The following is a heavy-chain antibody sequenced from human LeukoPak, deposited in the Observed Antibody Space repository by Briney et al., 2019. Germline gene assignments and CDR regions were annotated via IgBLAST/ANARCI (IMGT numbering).Heavy chain of an antibody. J-gene: IGHJ6*04. CDR2: ISVSGGIA. D-gene: IGHD3-10*02. V-gene: IGHV3-23*01. Sequence: GGSLRLSCAASGFTFSSYGITWVRQAPGKGLEWVSAISVSGGIAYYADSVKGRFTISRDNSNNTVYLQMNSLRAEDTAVYYCAELGITMIGGVWGKGTTVTISS. CDR3: AELGITMIGGV. CDR1: GFTFSSYG.